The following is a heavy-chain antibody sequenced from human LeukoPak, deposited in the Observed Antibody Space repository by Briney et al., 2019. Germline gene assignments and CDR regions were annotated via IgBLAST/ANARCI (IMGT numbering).Heavy chain of an antibody. CDR2: INSDGSTT. D-gene: IGHD6-13*01. Sequence: GGSLRLSCAASGFSLSSYWMHWVRQAPGKGLVWVSRINSDGSTTNYADSVKGRFTISRDNAKNTLYLQMNSLRAEDTAVHYCARRQYRSSWYYFDYWGQGTLVTVSS. CDR3: ARRQYRSSWYYFDY. J-gene: IGHJ4*02. CDR1: GFSLSSYW. V-gene: IGHV3-74*01.